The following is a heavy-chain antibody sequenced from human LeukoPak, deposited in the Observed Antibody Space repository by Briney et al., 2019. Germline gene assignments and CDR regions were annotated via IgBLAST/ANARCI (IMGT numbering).Heavy chain of an antibody. CDR2: ISGSGGST. D-gene: IGHD4-17*01. J-gene: IGHJ4*02. V-gene: IGHV3-23*01. Sequence: GGSLRLSCAASGFTFSSYAMSWVRQAPGKGLEWVSAISGSGGSTYYADSVKGRFTISRDNAKNSLYLQMNNLRAEDTAVYYCATWDYGLDYWGQGTLVTVSS. CDR1: GFTFSSYA. CDR3: ATWDYGLDY.